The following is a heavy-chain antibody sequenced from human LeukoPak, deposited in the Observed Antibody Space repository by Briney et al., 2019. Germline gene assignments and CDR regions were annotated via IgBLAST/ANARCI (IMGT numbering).Heavy chain of an antibody. CDR1: GFTFSSYG. CDR2: IRYDGSNK. Sequence: GGSLRLSCAASGFTFSSYGMHWVRQAPGKGLEWVAFIRYDGSNKYYADSVKGRFTISRDNSKNTLYLQMNSLRAEDTAVYYCAKGDYESPNWFDPCGQGTLVTVSS. D-gene: IGHD4-17*01. V-gene: IGHV3-30*02. CDR3: AKGDYESPNWFDP. J-gene: IGHJ5*02.